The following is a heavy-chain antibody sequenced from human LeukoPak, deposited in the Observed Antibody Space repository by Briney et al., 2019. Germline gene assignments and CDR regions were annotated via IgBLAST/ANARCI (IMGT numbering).Heavy chain of an antibody. CDR2: ISSSSSYI. Sequence: GGSLRLSCAASGFTFSSYSMNWVRQAPGKGLEWVSSISSSSSYIYYADSVKGRFTISRDNAKNSLYLQMNSLRAEDTAVYYCASQDSSSWTYYFDYWGQGTLVTVSS. CDR1: GFTFSSYS. J-gene: IGHJ4*02. V-gene: IGHV3-21*01. D-gene: IGHD6-13*01. CDR3: ASQDSSSWTYYFDY.